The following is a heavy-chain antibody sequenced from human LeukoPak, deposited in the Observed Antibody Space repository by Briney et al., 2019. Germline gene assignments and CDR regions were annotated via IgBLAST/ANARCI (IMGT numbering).Heavy chain of an antibody. J-gene: IGHJ6*02. D-gene: IGHD6-19*01. CDR3: ALATLYSSGFYYGMDV. Sequence: ASVKVSCKVSVYTLTELSIHWVRQAPGKGLEWMGGFDPEDGETIYAQKFQGRVTMTEDTSTDTAYMELSSLRSEDTAVYYCALATLYSSGFYYGMDVWGQGTTVTVSS. V-gene: IGHV1-24*01. CDR2: FDPEDGET. CDR1: VYTLTELS.